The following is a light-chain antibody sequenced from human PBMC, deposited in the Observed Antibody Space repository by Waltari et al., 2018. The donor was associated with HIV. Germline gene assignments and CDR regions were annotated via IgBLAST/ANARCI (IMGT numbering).Light chain of an antibody. V-gene: IGLV2-11*01. Sequence: QSALTQPRSVSGSPGQTVTISCRGTSRDIGGYNYVSWYQQHPAEAPRLMMYDYNKRPPGVPDRFSGSKSGNTASLTISGLQAEDEADYYCCSYAGSNTFYVFGTGTEVTVL. CDR3: CSYAGSNTFYV. CDR1: SRDIGGYNY. J-gene: IGLJ1*01. CDR2: DYN.